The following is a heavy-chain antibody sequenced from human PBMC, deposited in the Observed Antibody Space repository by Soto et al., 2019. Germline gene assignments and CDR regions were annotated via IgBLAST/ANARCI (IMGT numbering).Heavy chain of an antibody. Sequence: GGSLRLSCAASGFTFSSYAMSWVRQAPGKGLEWVSAISGSGGSTYYADSVKGRFTISRDNSKNTLYLQMNSLRAEDTAVYYCAKPQYYYDSSGYRRNYYYYGMDGWGQGTTVTVAS. V-gene: IGHV3-23*01. J-gene: IGHJ6*02. CDR1: GFTFSSYA. CDR3: AKPQYYYDSSGYRRNYYYYGMDG. D-gene: IGHD3-22*01. CDR2: ISGSGGST.